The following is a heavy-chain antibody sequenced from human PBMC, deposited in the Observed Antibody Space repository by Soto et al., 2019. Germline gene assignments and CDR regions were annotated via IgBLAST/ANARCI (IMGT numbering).Heavy chain of an antibody. V-gene: IGHV3-53*01. J-gene: IGHJ6*02. Sequence: PGGSLRLSCAAADFFVDDKYMSWVRQAPGKGLEWVSDINNGGYTNYAESVKGRFTISRDDSKNTLYLQMNSLRAEDTAVYYCARENYYYGMDVWGQGTTVPSP. CDR3: ARENYYYGMDV. CDR1: DFFVDDKY. CDR2: INNGGYT.